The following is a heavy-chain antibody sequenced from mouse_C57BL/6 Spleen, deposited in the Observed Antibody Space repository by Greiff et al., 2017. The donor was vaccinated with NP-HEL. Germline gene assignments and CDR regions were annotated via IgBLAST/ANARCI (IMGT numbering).Heavy chain of an antibody. Sequence: EVKVVESEGGLVQPGSSMKLSCTASGFTFSDYYMAWVRQVPEKGLEWVANINYDGSSTYYLDSLKSRFIISRDNAKNILYLQMSSLKSEDTATYYCARDRLGSYAMDYWGQGTSVTVSS. D-gene: IGHD4-1*01. CDR3: ARDRLGSYAMDY. V-gene: IGHV5-16*01. J-gene: IGHJ4*01. CDR1: GFTFSDYY. CDR2: INYDGSST.